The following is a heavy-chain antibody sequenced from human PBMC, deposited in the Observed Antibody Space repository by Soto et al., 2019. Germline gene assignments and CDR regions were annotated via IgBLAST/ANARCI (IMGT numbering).Heavy chain of an antibody. CDR3: ARDVGKYYHDNSASFTWAFDI. CDR2: ISSSSNYI. V-gene: IGHV3-21*01. CDR1: GFTFSSYS. J-gene: IGHJ3*02. Sequence: VGSLRLSCAASGFTFSSYSMSWVRQAPGKGLQWVSSISSSSNYIYYADSLKGRLTISRDNAKNSLYLQMNSLRAEDTAVYYCARDVGKYYHDNSASFTWAFDIWGQGTMVTVSS. D-gene: IGHD3-22*01.